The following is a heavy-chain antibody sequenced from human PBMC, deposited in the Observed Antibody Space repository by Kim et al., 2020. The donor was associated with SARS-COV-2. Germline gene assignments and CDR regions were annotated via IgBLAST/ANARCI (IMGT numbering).Heavy chain of an antibody. CDR1: GFTFNNYG. J-gene: IGHJ6*02. CDR2: VSSSSSYI. CDR3: ARVVAVAGPMDV. Sequence: GGSLRLSCSASGFTFNNYGMNWVRQAPGKGLEWVSSVSSSSSYIYYADSVKGRFTISRDNPKNSLYLHMNSLRAEDTAVYYCARVVAVAGPMDVWGQGTT. D-gene: IGHD6-19*01. V-gene: IGHV3-21*01.